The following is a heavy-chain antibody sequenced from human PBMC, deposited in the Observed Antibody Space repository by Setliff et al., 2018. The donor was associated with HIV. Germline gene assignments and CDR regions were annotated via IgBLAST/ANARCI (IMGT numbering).Heavy chain of an antibody. CDR2: IYYSGNT. J-gene: IGHJ3*02. D-gene: IGHD3-22*01. V-gene: IGHV4-59*12. CDR3: ARDSSGSIDAFDI. Sequence: PSETLSLTCTVSGGSITGYYWSWIRQPPGKGLEWIGWIYYSGNTRYNPSLKSRVTISLDTSKNRFSLKLSSVTAADTAVYYCARDSSGSIDAFDIWGQGTMVTISS. CDR1: GGSITGYY.